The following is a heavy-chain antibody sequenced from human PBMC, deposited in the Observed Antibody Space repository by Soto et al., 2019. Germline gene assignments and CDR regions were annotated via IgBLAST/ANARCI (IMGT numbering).Heavy chain of an antibody. CDR2: IIPILGIA. CDR1: GGTFSSYT. CDR3: ARVSGIAADGDY. J-gene: IGHJ4*02. V-gene: IGHV1-69*02. Sequence: QVQLVQSGAEVKKPGSSVKVSCKASGGTFSSYTISWVRQAPGQGLEWMGRIIPILGIANYAQKFQGRVTITADKSTGTAYMELSSLRSEDTAVYYCARVSGIAADGDYWGQGTLVTVSS. D-gene: IGHD6-13*01.